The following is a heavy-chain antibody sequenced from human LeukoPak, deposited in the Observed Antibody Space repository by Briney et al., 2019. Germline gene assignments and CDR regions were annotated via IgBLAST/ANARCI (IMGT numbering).Heavy chain of an antibody. D-gene: IGHD1-26*01. Sequence: SETLSLTCAVYGGSFSGYYWSWIRQPPGKGLEWIGEINHSGSTNYNPSLKSRVTISVDTSKNQSSLKLSSVTAADTAVYYCARRGGSYRSRPLDYWGQGTLVTVSS. CDR1: GGSFSGYY. V-gene: IGHV4-34*01. CDR3: ARRGGSYRSRPLDY. CDR2: INHSGST. J-gene: IGHJ4*02.